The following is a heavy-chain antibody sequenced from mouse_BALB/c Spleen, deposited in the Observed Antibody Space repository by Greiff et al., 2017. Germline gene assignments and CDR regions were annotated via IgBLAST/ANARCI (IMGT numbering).Heavy chain of an antibody. Sequence: VKLMESGAELVRPGTSVKVSCKASGYAFTNYLIEWVKQRPGQGLEWIGVINPGSGGTNYNEKFKGKATLTADKSSSTAYMQLSSLTSDDSAVYFCARNHYGSSYGFAYWGQGTLVTVSA. D-gene: IGHD1-1*01. V-gene: IGHV1-54*01. CDR1: GYAFTNYL. J-gene: IGHJ3*01. CDR3: ARNHYGSSYGFAY. CDR2: INPGSGGT.